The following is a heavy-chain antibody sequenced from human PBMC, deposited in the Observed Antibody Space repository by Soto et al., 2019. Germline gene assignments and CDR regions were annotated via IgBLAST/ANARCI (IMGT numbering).Heavy chain of an antibody. J-gene: IGHJ4*02. V-gene: IGHV4-39*01. CDR3: ARHGSY. CDR2: IYYGGSS. Sequence: SETLSLTCAVSGVSISSSSYYWGWIRQPPGKGLERIGTIYYGGSSYSNPSLKSRVTISLDTSKNQFSLTLTSVTAADTAVYYCARHGSYWGQGTLVTVSS. CDR1: GVSISSSSYY.